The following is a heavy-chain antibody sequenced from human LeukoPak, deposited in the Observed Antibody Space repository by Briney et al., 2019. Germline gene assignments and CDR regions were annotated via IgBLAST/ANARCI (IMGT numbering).Heavy chain of an antibody. CDR1: GFTFSSYA. CDR3: ASTYYFDY. D-gene: IGHD3-16*01. J-gene: IGHJ4*02. CDR2: IYSGGST. V-gene: IGHV3-53*01. Sequence: GGSLRLSCAASGFTFSSYAMSWVRQAPGKGLEWVSVIYSGGSTYYADSVKGRFTISRDNSKNTLYLQMNSLRAGDTAVYYCASTYYFDYWGREPWSPSPQ.